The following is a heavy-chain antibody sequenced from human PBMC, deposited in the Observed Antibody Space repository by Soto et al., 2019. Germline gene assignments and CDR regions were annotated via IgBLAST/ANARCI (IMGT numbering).Heavy chain of an antibody. J-gene: IGHJ4*02. V-gene: IGHV1-69*01. CDR2: IIPIFGTA. CDR1: GGTFSSYA. Sequence: QVQLVQSGAEVKKPGSSVKVSCKASGGTFSSYAISWVRQAPGQGLEWMGGIIPIFGTANYAQKFQGRVTITADESTSTAYMEPSSLRSEDTAVYYCARSRAYYYDSSGYDSGFDYWGQGTLVTVSS. CDR3: ARSRAYYYDSSGYDSGFDY. D-gene: IGHD3-22*01.